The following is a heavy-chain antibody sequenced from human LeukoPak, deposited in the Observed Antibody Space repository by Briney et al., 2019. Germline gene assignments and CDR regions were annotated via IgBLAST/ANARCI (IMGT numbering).Heavy chain of an antibody. CDR1: GYSISSGYY. Sequence: SETLSLTCAVSGYSISSGYYWGWIRQPPGKGLEWIGSIYHSGSTYYNPSLKSRVTISVDTSKNQFSLKPSSVTAADTAVYYCASFSSLDSSGWYNAFDIWGQGTMVTVSS. CDR3: ASFSSLDSSGWYNAFDI. D-gene: IGHD6-19*01. V-gene: IGHV4-38-2*01. J-gene: IGHJ3*02. CDR2: IYHSGST.